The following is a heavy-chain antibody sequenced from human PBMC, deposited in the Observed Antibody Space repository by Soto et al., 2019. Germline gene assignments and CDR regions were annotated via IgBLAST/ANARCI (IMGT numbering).Heavy chain of an antibody. CDR3: ARAKTGTTFWFDP. CDR1: GGSISSYY. CDR2: IYYSGST. J-gene: IGHJ5*02. D-gene: IGHD1-7*01. Sequence: QVQLQESGPGLVKPSETLSLTCTVSGGSISSYYWSWIRQPPGKGLEWIGYIYYSGSTNYNPSLKSRVTISVDTSKNQFSLKLSSVTAADTAVYYCARAKTGTTFWFDPWGQGTLVTVSS. V-gene: IGHV4-59*01.